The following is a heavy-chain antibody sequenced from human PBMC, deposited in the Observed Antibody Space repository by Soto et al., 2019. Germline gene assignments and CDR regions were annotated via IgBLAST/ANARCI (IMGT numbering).Heavy chain of an antibody. CDR2: IISLSGTA. D-gene: IGHD2-2*01. CDR1: GGTFSSYA. Sequence: QVQLVQSGAEVKKPGSSVKVSCKASGGTFSSYAISWVRQAPGQGLEWMGGIISLSGTANYAQKFQGRVTITADEYTSTAYMELSSLRSEDTAVYYCARSQGSSTSLEIYYYYYYGMDVWGQGTKVTVPS. J-gene: IGHJ6*02. CDR3: ARSQGSSTSLEIYYYYYYGMDV. V-gene: IGHV1-69*01.